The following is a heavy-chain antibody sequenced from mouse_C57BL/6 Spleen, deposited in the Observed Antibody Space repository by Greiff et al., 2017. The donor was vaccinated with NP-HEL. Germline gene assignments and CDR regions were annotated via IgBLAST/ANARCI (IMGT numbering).Heavy chain of an antibody. CDR2: INYDGSST. J-gene: IGHJ2*01. Sequence: EVMLVESEGGLVQPGSSMKLSCTASGFTFSDYYMAWVRQVPEKGLEWVANINYDGSSTYYLDSLKSRFIISRDNAKNILYLQMSSLKSEDTATYYCARVLLRYPFDYWGQGTTLTVSS. CDR3: ARVLLRYPFDY. D-gene: IGHD1-1*01. V-gene: IGHV5-16*01. CDR1: GFTFSDYY.